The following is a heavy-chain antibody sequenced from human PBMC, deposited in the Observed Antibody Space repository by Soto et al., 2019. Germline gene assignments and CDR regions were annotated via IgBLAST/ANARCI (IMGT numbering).Heavy chain of an antibody. CDR1: GGSISSGGYY. Sequence: QVQLQESGPGLVKPSQTLSLTCTVSGGSISSGGYYWSWIRQHPGKGLEWIGYIYYSGSTYYNPSLKSLVTIAVDTSKNQFSLELSSVTAADTAVYYCPRDNQVLGPSVYDTSGAGAFDIWGQGTMVTVSS. V-gene: IGHV4-31*01. CDR3: PRDNQVLGPSVYDTSGAGAFDI. J-gene: IGHJ3*02. D-gene: IGHD3-22*01. CDR2: IYYSGST.